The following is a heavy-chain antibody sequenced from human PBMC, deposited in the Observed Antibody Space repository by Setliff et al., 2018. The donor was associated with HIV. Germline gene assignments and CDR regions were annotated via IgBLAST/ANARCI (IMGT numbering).Heavy chain of an antibody. CDR3: AREYSSSSGGGAFDY. CDR1: GYIFTSYY. J-gene: IGHJ4*02. D-gene: IGHD6-6*01. CDR2: INPSGGST. Sequence: GASVKVSCKSSGYIFTSYYMHWVRQAPGQGLEWMGIINPSGGSTSYAQKFQGRVTMTRDTSTSTVYMELSSLRSEDTAVYYCAREYSSSSGGGAFDYWGQGTLVTVSS. V-gene: IGHV1-46*01.